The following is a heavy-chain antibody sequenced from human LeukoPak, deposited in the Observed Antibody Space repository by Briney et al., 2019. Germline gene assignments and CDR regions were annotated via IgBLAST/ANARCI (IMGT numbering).Heavy chain of an antibody. Sequence: RGSLRLSCAASGFTFSSYAMSWVRQAPGKGLEWVSAISGSGGSTFYADSVKGRFTISRDNSKNTLYLQMNSLRAEDTAVYYCAKGDVVVVAATVGYWGQGTLVTVSS. CDR3: AKGDVVVVAATVGY. J-gene: IGHJ4*02. CDR1: GFTFSSYA. D-gene: IGHD2-15*01. V-gene: IGHV3-23*01. CDR2: ISGSGGST.